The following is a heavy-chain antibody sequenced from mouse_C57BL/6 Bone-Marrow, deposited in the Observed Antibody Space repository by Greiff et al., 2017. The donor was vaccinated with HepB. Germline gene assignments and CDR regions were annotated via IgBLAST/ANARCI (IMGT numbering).Heavy chain of an antibody. CDR1: GYSITSGYY. D-gene: IGHD2-2*01. CDR2: ISYDGSN. CDR3: ARVVYGYGWFAY. Sequence: VQLKESGPGLVKPSQSLSLTCSVTGYSITSGYYWNWIRQFPGNKLEWMGYISYDGSNNYNPSLKNRISITRDTSKNQFFLKLNSVTTEDTATYYCARVVYGYGWFAYWGQGTLVTVSA. V-gene: IGHV3-6*01. J-gene: IGHJ3*01.